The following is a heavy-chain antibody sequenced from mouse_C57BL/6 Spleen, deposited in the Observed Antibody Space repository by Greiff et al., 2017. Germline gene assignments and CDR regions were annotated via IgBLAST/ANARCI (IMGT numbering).Heavy chain of an antibody. CDR3: ARDRNWDGFDY. V-gene: IGHV14-2*01. Sequence: VQLQQSGAELVKPGASVKLSCTASGFNIKDYYMHWVKQRTEQGLEWIGRIDPEDGETKYAPKFPGKATITADTSPNTAYLQLSSLTSEDTAVYDCARDRNWDGFDYWGQGTTLTVSS. D-gene: IGHD4-1*02. CDR2: IDPEDGET. J-gene: IGHJ2*01. CDR1: GFNIKDYY.